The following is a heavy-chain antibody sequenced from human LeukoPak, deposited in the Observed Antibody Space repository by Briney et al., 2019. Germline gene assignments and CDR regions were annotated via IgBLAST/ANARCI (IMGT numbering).Heavy chain of an antibody. CDR2: IIPIFGTA. D-gene: IGHD6-6*01. J-gene: IGHJ6*03. Sequence: ASVKVSCKASGGTFSSYAISWVRQAPGQGLGWMGGIIPIFGTANYAQKFQGRVTTTTDESTSTAYMELSSLRSEDTAVYYCARAPLEYSSSSARPFYYYMDVWGKGTTVTVSS. V-gene: IGHV1-69*05. CDR3: ARAPLEYSSSSARPFYYYMDV. CDR1: GGTFSSYA.